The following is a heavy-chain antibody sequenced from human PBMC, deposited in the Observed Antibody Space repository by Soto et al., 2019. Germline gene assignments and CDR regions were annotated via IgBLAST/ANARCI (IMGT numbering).Heavy chain of an antibody. Sequence: KPSETLSLTCTVSGGSISSGGYYWSWIRQHPGKGLEWIGYTFYSGATYYNPSLKSRTIISVDTSKNQFSLTLTSLTAADTAVYYCARLQPYDYGANTGWLDPWGQGTLVTVSS. CDR2: TFYSGAT. J-gene: IGHJ5*02. CDR3: ARLQPYDYGANTGWLDP. D-gene: IGHD4-17*01. CDR1: GGSISSGGYY. V-gene: IGHV4-31*03.